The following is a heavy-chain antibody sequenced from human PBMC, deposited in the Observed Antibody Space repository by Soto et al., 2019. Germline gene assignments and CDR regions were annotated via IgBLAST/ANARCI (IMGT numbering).Heavy chain of an antibody. CDR2: IYHSGST. V-gene: IGHV4-30-2*01. CDR1: GGSISSGGYS. D-gene: IGHD5-12*01. J-gene: IGHJ4*02. CDR3: AAGGGLPRYS. Sequence: QLQLQESGSGLVKPSQTLSLTCAVSGGSISSGGYSWSWIRQPPGKGLEWIGYIYHSGSTYYNPSLNGRVTISVDRSKNRSSLKLSSVTAADTAVYYCAAGGGLPRYSWGQGTLVTVAS.